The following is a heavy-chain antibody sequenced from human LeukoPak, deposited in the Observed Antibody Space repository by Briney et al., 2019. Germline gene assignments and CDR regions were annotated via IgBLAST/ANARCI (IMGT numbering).Heavy chain of an antibody. CDR2: IYYSGST. V-gene: IGHV4-59*08. CDR1: GGSISSYY. J-gene: IGHJ5*02. D-gene: IGHD6-19*01. Sequence: SETLSLTCTVSGGSISSYYWSWIRQPPGKGLEWIGYIYYSGSTNYNPSLKSRVTISVDTSKNQFSLKLSSVTAADTAVYYRARHYGQGWWSSGWNWFDPWGQGTLVTVSS. CDR3: ARHYGQGWWSSGWNWFDP.